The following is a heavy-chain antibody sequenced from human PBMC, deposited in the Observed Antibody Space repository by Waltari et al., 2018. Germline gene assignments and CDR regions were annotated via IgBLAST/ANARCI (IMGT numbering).Heavy chain of an antibody. CDR2: IYTSGST. D-gene: IGHD2-2*01. CDR1: GGSISSYY. Sequence: QVQLQESGPGLVKPSETLSLTCTVSGGSISSYYWSWIRQPAGKGLEWIGRIYTSGSTNYNPSLKSRVTMSVDTSKNQFSLKLSSVTAADTAVYYCARGGFHCSSTSCYDSLDYWGQGTLVTVSS. V-gene: IGHV4-4*07. CDR3: ARGGFHCSSTSCYDSLDY. J-gene: IGHJ4*02.